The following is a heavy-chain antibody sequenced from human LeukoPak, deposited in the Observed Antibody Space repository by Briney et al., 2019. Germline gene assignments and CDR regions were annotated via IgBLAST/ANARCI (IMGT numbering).Heavy chain of an antibody. D-gene: IGHD4-23*01. Sequence: GGSLRLSCASSGFTFSSYSMNWVRQAPGKGLEWVSFISSSSSTIYYADSVKGRFTISRDNAKNSLYLQMNSLRAEDTAVYYCARAGGTLAPNYYYGMDVWGQGTTVTVSS. CDR3: ARAGGTLAPNYYYGMDV. CDR2: ISSSSSTI. V-gene: IGHV3-48*04. J-gene: IGHJ6*02. CDR1: GFTFSSYS.